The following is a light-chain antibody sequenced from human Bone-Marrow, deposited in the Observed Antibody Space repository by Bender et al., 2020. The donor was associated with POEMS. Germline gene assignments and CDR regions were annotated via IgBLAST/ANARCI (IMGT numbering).Light chain of an antibody. V-gene: IGLV3-10*01. Sequence: SYELTQPPSVSVSPGQTARITCSGDALPKKYAYWYQQKSGQAHVLVIYEDSQRPSGIPERFSASSSGTMATLTISGAQAEDEAVYYCYSTDTSGVFGGGTKLTVL. CDR1: ALPKKY. J-gene: IGLJ3*02. CDR2: EDS. CDR3: YSTDTSGV.